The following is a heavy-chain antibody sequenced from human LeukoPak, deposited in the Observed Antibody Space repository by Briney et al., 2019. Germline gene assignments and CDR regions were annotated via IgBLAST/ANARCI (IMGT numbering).Heavy chain of an antibody. CDR2: IYYSGST. CDR1: GGSISSSSYY. CDR3: ARHTLFGNPLRQPYNGFDP. Sequence: PSETLSLTCTVSGGSISSSSYYWGWIRQPPGKGLEWIGSIYYSGSTYYNPSLKSRVTISVDTSKNQFSLKLSSVTAADTAVYYCARHTLFGNPLRQPYNGFDPWGQGTLVTVSS. V-gene: IGHV4-39*01. J-gene: IGHJ5*02. D-gene: IGHD4-23*01.